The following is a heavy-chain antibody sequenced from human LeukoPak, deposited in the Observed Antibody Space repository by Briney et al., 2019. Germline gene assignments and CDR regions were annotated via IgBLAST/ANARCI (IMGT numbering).Heavy chain of an antibody. V-gene: IGHV3-74*03. CDR1: GFTFSSYW. CDR3: AKDNGWLHYCH. CDR2: IDSFGSSV. D-gene: IGHD5-24*01. Sequence: GGSLRLSCAASGFTFSSYWMHWVRQAPGKGLVWVSRIDSFGSSVAYADSVKGRFTISRDNSKNTVSLQMHSLRAEDTATYYCAKDNGWLHYCHWGQGTLVTVSS. J-gene: IGHJ4*02.